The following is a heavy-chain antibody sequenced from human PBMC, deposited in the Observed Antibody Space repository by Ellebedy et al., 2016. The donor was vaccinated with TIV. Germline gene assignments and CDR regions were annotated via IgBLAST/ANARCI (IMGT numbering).Heavy chain of an antibody. J-gene: IGHJ4*02. V-gene: IGHV4-59*01. D-gene: IGHD4-23*01. CDR1: GDSISSYF. Sequence: SETLSLTXTVSGDSISSYFWSWIRQPPDKGLEWIGHFYYTGSTNYNPSLKSRVAISGDTSKNQFSLKLSSVTAADTAVYYCASWGDYGGNRHLDYWGRGTLVTVSS. CDR3: ASWGDYGGNRHLDY. CDR2: FYYTGST.